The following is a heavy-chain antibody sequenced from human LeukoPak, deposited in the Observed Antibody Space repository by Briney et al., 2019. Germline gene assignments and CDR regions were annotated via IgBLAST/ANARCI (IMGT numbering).Heavy chain of an antibody. J-gene: IGHJ2*01. Sequence: PGRSLRLSWAVSGFNFDDYAMHWVRQAPGRGLEWVSGINWKTGNGIYADSVKGRFTISRDNAKNSLYLQMSSLRAEDTALYYCTRRAARWQFDLWGRGTLLTVSS. V-gene: IGHV3-9*01. D-gene: IGHD5-24*01. CDR2: INWKTGNG. CDR1: GFNFDDYA. CDR3: TRRAARWQFDL.